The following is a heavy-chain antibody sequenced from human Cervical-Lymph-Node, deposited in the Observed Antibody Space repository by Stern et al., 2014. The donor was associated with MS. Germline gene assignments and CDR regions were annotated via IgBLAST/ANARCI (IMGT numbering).Heavy chain of an antibody. D-gene: IGHD4-17*01. V-gene: IGHV4-59*08. J-gene: IGHJ2*01. CDR3: ARHNGDYALGYFDL. CDR1: GGSISENY. Sequence: QVQLQQSGPGVVKPSETLSLTCTVSGGSISENYWSWIRQSPGKGLEWIGNVSYGGRTPYNPSLKSRLTISIDTSKNEFSLKLTSVTPADTAVYYCARHNGDYALGYFDLWGRGTLVIVSS. CDR2: VSYGGRT.